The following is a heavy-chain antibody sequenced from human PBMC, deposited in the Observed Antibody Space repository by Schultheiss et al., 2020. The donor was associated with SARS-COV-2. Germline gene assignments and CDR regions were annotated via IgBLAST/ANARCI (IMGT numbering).Heavy chain of an antibody. CDR2: ISYDGSEN. Sequence: GGSLRLSCAASGFTFNSYTMHWVRQAPGKGLEWVAVISYDGSENYYADSVKGRFTIFRDNSNNTVFLQMNSLRPEDTALYYCASHGSDSSSWFAIYYYYGMDVWGQGTTVTVSS. CDR3: ASHGSDSSSWFAIYYYYGMDV. J-gene: IGHJ6*02. D-gene: IGHD6-13*01. V-gene: IGHV3-30*04. CDR1: GFTFNSYT.